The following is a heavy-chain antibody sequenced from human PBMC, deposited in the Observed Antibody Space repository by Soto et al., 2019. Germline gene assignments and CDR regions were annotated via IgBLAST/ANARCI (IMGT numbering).Heavy chain of an antibody. D-gene: IGHD6-19*01. J-gene: IGHJ4*02. CDR3: ARDPNSQAESSLAGTSDY. V-gene: IGHV1-46*01. CDR1: GHTFAKHF. CDR2: INPSGNRT. Sequence: QVHLVQSGAEARQPGASVKVSCKASGHTFAKHFMHWVRQAPGQGLEWMGIINPSGNRTTYAPKFQDRVTMTRDTSTSTVYMELRSLKPEDTAIYFCARDPNSQAESSLAGTSDYWGQGTLVTVSS.